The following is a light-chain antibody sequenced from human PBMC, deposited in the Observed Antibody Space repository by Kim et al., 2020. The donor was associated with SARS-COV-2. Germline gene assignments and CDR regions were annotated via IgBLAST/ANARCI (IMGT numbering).Light chain of an antibody. Sequence: DIQMTQSPYTLSASVGDRVTITCRASQSISDWLAWYQQKPGTAPNLLIFKASSLESGVPSRFSGSGSGTEFTLTISSLQPDDFATYYCQQYNSYSPLTFGGGTKVDIK. CDR2: KAS. CDR3: QQYNSYSPLT. J-gene: IGKJ4*01. CDR1: QSISDW. V-gene: IGKV1-5*03.